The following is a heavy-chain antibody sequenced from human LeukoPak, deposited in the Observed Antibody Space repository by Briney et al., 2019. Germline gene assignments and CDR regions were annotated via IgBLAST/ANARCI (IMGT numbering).Heavy chain of an antibody. CDR2: IRYDGSNK. CDR1: GFTFSSYG. D-gene: IGHD6-6*01. V-gene: IGHV3-30*02. J-gene: IGHJ4*02. Sequence: GGSLRLSCAASGFTFSSYGMHWVRQAPGKGLEWVAFIRYDGSNKYYADSVKGRFTISRDNSKNTLYLQMNSLRAEDTAVYYCARRVAARGIDYWGQGTLVTVSS. CDR3: ARRVAARGIDY.